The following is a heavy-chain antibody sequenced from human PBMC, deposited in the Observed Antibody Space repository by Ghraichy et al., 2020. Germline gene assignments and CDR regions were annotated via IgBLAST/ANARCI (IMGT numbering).Heavy chain of an antibody. Sequence: SQTLSLTCTVSGDSITNSNYYWGWFRQPPGKGLEWIATISYTGNPYYSPSLKSRVTISGDTSKNQLSLKVNSVTDADTAVYYCTRRQVGTMLDYWGQGALVTVSS. CDR1: GDSITNSNYY. J-gene: IGHJ4*02. CDR2: ISYTGNP. CDR3: TRRQVGTMLDY. D-gene: IGHD1-14*01. V-gene: IGHV4-39*01.